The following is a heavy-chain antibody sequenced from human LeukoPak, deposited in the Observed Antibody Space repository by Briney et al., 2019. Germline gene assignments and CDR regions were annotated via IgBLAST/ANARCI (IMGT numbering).Heavy chain of an antibody. CDR3: ARGLRGATGDLLYYYYMDV. V-gene: IGHV4-4*07. D-gene: IGHD7-27*01. CDR2: IYTSGST. J-gene: IGHJ6*03. CDR1: GGPISSYY. Sequence: SETLSLTCTVSGGPISSYYWSWIRQPAGKGLEWIGRIYTSGSTNYNPSLKSRVTMSVDTSKNQFSLKLSSVTAADTAVYYCARGLRGATGDLLYYYYMDVWGKGTTVTVSS.